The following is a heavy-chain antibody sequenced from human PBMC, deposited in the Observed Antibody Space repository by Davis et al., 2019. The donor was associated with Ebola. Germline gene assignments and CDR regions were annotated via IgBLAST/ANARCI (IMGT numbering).Heavy chain of an antibody. J-gene: IGHJ4*02. D-gene: IGHD3-3*01. CDR1: GITFSRYS. V-gene: IGHV3-48*02. CDR2: ISSGSFTI. Sequence: PGGSLRLSCAASGITFSRYSMNWVRQAPGKVLEWVAFISSGSFTIHYADSVKGRFTISRDNAKNSLFLQMNSLRDEDTAVYYCARWSILGQWGQVTLVTVSS. CDR3: ARWSILGQ.